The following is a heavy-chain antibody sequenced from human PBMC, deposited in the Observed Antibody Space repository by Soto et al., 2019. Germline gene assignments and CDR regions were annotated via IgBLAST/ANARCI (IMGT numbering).Heavy chain of an antibody. D-gene: IGHD6-13*01. Sequence: QLQLQESGSGLVKPSQTLSLTCAVSGGSISSGGYSWSWIRQPPGKGLEWIGYIYHSGSTYYNPSLKSRVTISVDRSKNQFSRKLSSVTAADTAVYYCAREAAAGKPHQGYGMDVWGQGTTVTVSS. V-gene: IGHV4-30-2*01. CDR3: AREAAAGKPHQGYGMDV. CDR2: IYHSGST. CDR1: GGSISSGGYS. J-gene: IGHJ6*02.